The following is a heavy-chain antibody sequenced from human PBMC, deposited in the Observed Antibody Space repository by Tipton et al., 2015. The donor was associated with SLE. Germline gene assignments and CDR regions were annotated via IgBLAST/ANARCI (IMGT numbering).Heavy chain of an antibody. CDR1: RGSISSSSYF. Sequence: TLSLTCTVSRGSISSSSYFWAWIRQPPGKGLEWIGYIYYSGSTNYNPSLKSRVTISVDTSKNQFSLKLSSVTAADTAVYYCAKEVFGYFQHWGQGTLVTVSS. V-gene: IGHV4-61*05. CDR3: AKEVFGYFQH. CDR2: IYYSGST. D-gene: IGHD3-10*01. J-gene: IGHJ1*01.